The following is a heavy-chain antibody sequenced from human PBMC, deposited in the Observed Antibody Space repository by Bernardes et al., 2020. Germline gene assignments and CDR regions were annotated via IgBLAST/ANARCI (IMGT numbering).Heavy chain of an antibody. D-gene: IGHD3-16*01. CDR1: GFTFSGSA. CDR2: IKGKPNNYAT. J-gene: IGHJ4*02. V-gene: IGHV3-73*01. Sequence: GGSLRLSCAASGFTFSGSAMHWVRQASGKGLEWVGRIKGKPNNYATAYAASVKGRFTISRDDSKNTAFLEMNSLRTEDTAVYFCTRLGDDLTAHDSWGQGTLVTVSS. CDR3: TRLGDDLTAHDS.